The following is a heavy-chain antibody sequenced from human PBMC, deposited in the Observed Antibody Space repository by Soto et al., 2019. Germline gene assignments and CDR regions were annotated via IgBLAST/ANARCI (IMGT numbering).Heavy chain of an antibody. CDR2: IYYSGST. CDR3: ARFGADFWSVYSNFDY. J-gene: IGHJ4*01. V-gene: IGHV4-31*03. D-gene: IGHD3-3*01. Sequence: PSETLSLTCTVSGGSISSGGYYWSWIRQHPGKGLEWIGYIYYSGSTYYNPSLKSRVTISVDTSKNQFSLKLSSVTAADTAVYYCARFGADFWSVYSNFDYLRHGTLVTTSS. CDR1: GGSISSGGYY.